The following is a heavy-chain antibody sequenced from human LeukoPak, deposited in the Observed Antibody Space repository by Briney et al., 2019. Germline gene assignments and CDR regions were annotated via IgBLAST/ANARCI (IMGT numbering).Heavy chain of an antibody. CDR3: AREYGI. D-gene: IGHD2-8*01. Sequence: PSQTLSLTCTVSGGSISSGSYYWSWIRQPAGKGLEWIGRIYTSGSTNYNPSLKSRVTISVDTSKNQFSLNLSSVTAADTAVYYCAREYGIWGQGTMVTVSS. CDR1: GGSISSGSYY. CDR2: IYTSGST. V-gene: IGHV4-61*02. J-gene: IGHJ3*02.